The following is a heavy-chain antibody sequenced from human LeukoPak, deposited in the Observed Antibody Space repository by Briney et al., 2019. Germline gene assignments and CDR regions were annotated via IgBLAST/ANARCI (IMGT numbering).Heavy chain of an antibody. Sequence: ASVKVSCKASGYTFTDRYMHWVRQAPGQGLEWMGWINPNSGDTNYAQRFQGRVTLTRDTSISTAYMKLTRLRSDDTAVYYCARYGDTAPFDYWGQGTLVTVSS. CDR3: ARYGDTAPFDY. CDR1: GYTFTDRY. J-gene: IGHJ4*02. D-gene: IGHD5-18*01. CDR2: INPNSGDT. V-gene: IGHV1-2*02.